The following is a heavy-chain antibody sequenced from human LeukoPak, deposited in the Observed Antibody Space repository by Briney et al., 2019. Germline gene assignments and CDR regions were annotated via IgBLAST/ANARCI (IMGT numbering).Heavy chain of an antibody. CDR3: TRDEDFYSSSSDY. Sequence: GGSLRLSCAASGFTFSSYWMSWVRQAPGKGLEWVANIKQDGSEKYYVDSVKGRFTISRDNAKNSLYLQMNSLRAEDTAVYYCTRDEDFYSSSSDYWGQGTLVTVSS. D-gene: IGHD6-6*01. J-gene: IGHJ4*02. CDR1: GFTFSSYW. CDR2: IKQDGSEK. V-gene: IGHV3-7*01.